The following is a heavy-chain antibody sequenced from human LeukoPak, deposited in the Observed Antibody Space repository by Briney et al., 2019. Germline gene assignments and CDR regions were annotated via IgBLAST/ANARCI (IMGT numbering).Heavy chain of an antibody. J-gene: IGHJ5*02. D-gene: IGHD1-26*01. CDR1: GGSISSYY. V-gene: IGHV4-59*01. CDR2: IYYSGST. Sequence: SETLSLTCTASGGSISSYYWSWIRQPPGKGLEWIGYIYYSGSTNYNPSLKSRVTISVDTSKNQFSLKLSSVTAADTAVYYCARVEWELLRGSWFDPWGQGTLVTVSS. CDR3: ARVEWELLRGSWFDP.